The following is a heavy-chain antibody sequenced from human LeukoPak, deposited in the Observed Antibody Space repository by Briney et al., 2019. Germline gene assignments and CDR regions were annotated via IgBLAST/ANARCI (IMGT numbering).Heavy chain of an antibody. Sequence: GESLRLSCAASGFTFSSYAMSWVRQAPGKGLEWVSAISGSGGSTYYADSVKGRFTISRDNSKNTLYLQMNGLRAEDTAIFYCAKSLFTSATGTGRAFHIWGQGTRVTVSS. V-gene: IGHV3-23*01. CDR1: GFTFSSYA. CDR3: AKSLFTSATGTGRAFHI. J-gene: IGHJ3*02. D-gene: IGHD1-1*01. CDR2: ISGSGGST.